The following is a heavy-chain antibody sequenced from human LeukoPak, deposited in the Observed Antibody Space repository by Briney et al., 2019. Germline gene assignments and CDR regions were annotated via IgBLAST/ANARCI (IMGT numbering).Heavy chain of an antibody. CDR1: GYTFTGYY. Sequence: ASMKVSCKASGYTFTGYYMHWVRQAPGQGLEWMGWINPNSGGTNYAQKFQGRVTMTRDTSISTAYMELSRLRSDDTAVYYCARQYSSSWNIDYWGQGTLVTVSS. CDR3: ARQYSSSWNIDY. V-gene: IGHV1-2*02. D-gene: IGHD6-13*01. J-gene: IGHJ4*02. CDR2: INPNSGGT.